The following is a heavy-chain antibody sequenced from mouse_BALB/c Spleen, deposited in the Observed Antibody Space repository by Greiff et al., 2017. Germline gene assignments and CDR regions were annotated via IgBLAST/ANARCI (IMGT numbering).Heavy chain of an antibody. J-gene: IGHJ3*01. Sequence: EVQRVESGGGLVKPGGSLKLSCAASGFTFSDYYMYWVRQTPEKRLEWVATISDGGSYTYYPDSVKGRFTISRDNAKNNLYLQMSSLKSEDTAMYYCARDYYRYDVAWFAYWGQGTLVTVSA. CDR3: ARDYYRYDVAWFAY. CDR1: GFTFSDYY. CDR2: ISDGGSYT. D-gene: IGHD2-14*01. V-gene: IGHV5-4*02.